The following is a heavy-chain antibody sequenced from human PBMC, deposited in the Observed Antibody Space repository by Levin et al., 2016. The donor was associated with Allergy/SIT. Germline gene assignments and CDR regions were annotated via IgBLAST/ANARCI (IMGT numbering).Heavy chain of an antibody. CDR2: ITVGGGNT. J-gene: IGHJ4*02. Sequence: GGSLRLSCAASGFSCSNCDINWVRQAPGKGLEWVSGITVGGGNTYYADSVKGRFTIPRDNSKKTVYLQMNNVRAEDTAVYYCAKVNWPSTGEDSWGQGTLVTVSS. CDR3: AKVNWPSTGEDS. V-gene: IGHV3-23*01. D-gene: IGHD7-27*01. CDR1: GFSCSNCD.